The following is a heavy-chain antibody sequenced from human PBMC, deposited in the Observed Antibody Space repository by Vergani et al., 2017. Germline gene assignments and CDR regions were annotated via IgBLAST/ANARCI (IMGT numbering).Heavy chain of an antibody. CDR2: IYYSGST. CDR1: GGSISSSSYY. V-gene: IGHV4-39*07. CDR3: ARDPGGYSDYQLDAFDI. Sequence: QLQLQESGPGLVKPSETLSLTCTVSGGSISSSSYYWGWIRQPPGKGLEWIGSIYYSGSTYYNPSLKSRVTISVDTSKNQFSLKLSSVTAADTAVYYCARDPGGYSDYQLDAFDIWGQGTMVTVSS. D-gene: IGHD5-12*01. J-gene: IGHJ3*02.